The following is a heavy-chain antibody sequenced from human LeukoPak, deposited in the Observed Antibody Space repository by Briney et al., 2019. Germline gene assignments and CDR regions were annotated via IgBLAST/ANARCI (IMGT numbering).Heavy chain of an antibody. J-gene: IGHJ6*03. CDR2: IYYSGST. CDR3: ARGGSYLGYMDV. V-gene: IGHV4-59*01. CDR1: GGSISSYY. Sequence: PSETLSLTCTVSGGSISSYYWSWIRQPPGKGLEWIGYIYYSGSTNYNPSLKSRVTISVDTSKDQFSLKLSSVTAADTAMYYCARGGSYLGYMDVWGKGTTVTVSS. D-gene: IGHD1-26*01.